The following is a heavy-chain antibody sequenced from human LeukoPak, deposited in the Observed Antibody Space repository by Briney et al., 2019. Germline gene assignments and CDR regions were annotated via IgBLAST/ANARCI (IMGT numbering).Heavy chain of an antibody. D-gene: IGHD6-19*01. CDR1: GFTFDDYG. J-gene: IGHJ4*02. CDR3: ARDSSSSGWYGRAFDY. CDR2: INWNGGST. V-gene: IGHV3-20*04. Sequence: PGGSLRLSCAASGFTFDDYGMSWVRQAPGKGLEWVSGINWNGGSTGYADSVKGRFTISRDNAKNSLYLQMNSLRAEDTALYYCARDSSSSGWYGRAFDYWGQGTLATVSS.